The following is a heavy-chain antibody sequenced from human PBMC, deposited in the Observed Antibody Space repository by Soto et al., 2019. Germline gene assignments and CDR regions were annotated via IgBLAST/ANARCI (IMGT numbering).Heavy chain of an antibody. V-gene: IGHV3-48*03. CDR2: ISSSGSTI. D-gene: IGHD3-3*01. CDR1: GFTFSSYE. J-gene: IGHJ6*02. Sequence: PVGSLRLSCAASGFTFSSYEMNWVRQAPGKGLEWVSYISSSGSTIYYADSVKGRFTISRDNAKNSLYLQMNSLRAEDMAVYYCARYDFWSGYLPAGMDVWGQGTTVTVSS. CDR3: ARYDFWSGYLPAGMDV.